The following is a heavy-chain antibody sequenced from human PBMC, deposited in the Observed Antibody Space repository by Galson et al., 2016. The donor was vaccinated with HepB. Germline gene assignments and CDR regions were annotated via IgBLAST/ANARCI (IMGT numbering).Heavy chain of an antibody. J-gene: IGHJ4*02. CDR3: ARQDSSGSNLDH. CDR1: GYNFRRYW. V-gene: IGHV5-51*01. CDR2: IYPGDSDT. D-gene: IGHD3-22*01. Sequence: QSGAEVKKPGKSLKISCKASGYNFRRYWIGWVRQMPGKGLEWMGIIYPGDSDTRYSPSFQGQVTIPADESITTAYLQWSSLEASDTAIYYCARQDSSGSNLDHWGQGTLVTVPS.